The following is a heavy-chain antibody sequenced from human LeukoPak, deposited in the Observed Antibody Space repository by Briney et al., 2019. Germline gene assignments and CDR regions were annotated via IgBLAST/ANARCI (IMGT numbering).Heavy chain of an antibody. CDR1: GFTFSTYA. CDR3: AKVSAVAATPIDY. V-gene: IGHV3-23*01. D-gene: IGHD2-15*01. J-gene: IGHJ4*02. Sequence: GGSLRLSCAASGFTFSTYAMSWVRQAPGKGLEWVSSISSRGELSFHADSVKGRFTISRDNSKNTLYLQMNSLRAEDTAVYYCAKVSAVAATPIDYWGQGTLVTVSS. CDR2: ISSRGELS.